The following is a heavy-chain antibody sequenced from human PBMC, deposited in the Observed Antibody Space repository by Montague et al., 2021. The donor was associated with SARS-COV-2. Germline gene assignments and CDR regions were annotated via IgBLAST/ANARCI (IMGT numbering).Heavy chain of an antibody. V-gene: IGHV4-39*07. CDR1: GGSISSSSYY. CDR3: ARDGEVVGNWFDP. Sequence: SETLSLTCTVSGGSISSSSYYWGWIRQPPGKGLEWIGSIYYSGSTYYNPSLKSRVTISVDTSKNQFSLKLSSVTAADTAVYYCARDGEVVGNWFDPWGQGTPVTVSS. CDR2: IYYSGST. J-gene: IGHJ5*02. D-gene: IGHD2-2*01.